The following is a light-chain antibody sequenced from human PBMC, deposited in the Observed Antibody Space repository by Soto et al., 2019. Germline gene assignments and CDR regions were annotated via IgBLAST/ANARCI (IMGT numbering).Light chain of an antibody. CDR1: QSISNY. V-gene: IGKV1-39*01. CDR3: QQSYSTPRT. CDR2: AAF. J-gene: IGKJ1*01. Sequence: DIQMTQSPSSLSASVGDRVTIACRTSQSISNYLNWYQQKPGKAPKLLIYAAFSLQSGVPSRFSGSGSGTEFTLTISSLQAEDFATYYCQQSYSTPRTFGQGTKVEI.